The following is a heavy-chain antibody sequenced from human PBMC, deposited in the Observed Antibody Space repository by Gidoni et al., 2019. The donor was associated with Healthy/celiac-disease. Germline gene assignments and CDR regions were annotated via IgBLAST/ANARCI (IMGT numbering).Heavy chain of an antibody. D-gene: IGHD2-2*01. Sequence: QLQLQESGPGLVKPSETLSLTCTVSGGSLSRSSSYWGWIRQPPGKGMEWIGSIYYSGSTYYNPTLKSRVTISVDTSKNQFSLKLSSVTAADTAVYYCAGTPGFYCSSTSCYATPGNWFDPWGQGTLVTVSS. J-gene: IGHJ5*02. CDR1: GGSLSRSSSY. CDR3: AGTPGFYCSSTSCYATPGNWFDP. V-gene: IGHV4-39*01. CDR2: IYYSGST.